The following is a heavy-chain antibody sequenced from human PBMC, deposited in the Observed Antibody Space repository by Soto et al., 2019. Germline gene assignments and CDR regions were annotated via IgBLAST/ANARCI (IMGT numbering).Heavy chain of an antibody. J-gene: IGHJ4*02. CDR1: GYTFTTYG. CDR2: ISAYSGNT. V-gene: IGHV1-18*01. D-gene: IGHD3-16*01. CDR3: ARDPYLGDHQY. Sequence: QVPLVQSGGEVKKPGASVKVSCKTSGYTFTTYGISWVRQAPGQGLEWVGWISAYSGNTHYAQKFQGKVTMTTDTATNTAYLELRSLRSDDTAVYYCARDPYLGDHQYWGQGTLVTVSS.